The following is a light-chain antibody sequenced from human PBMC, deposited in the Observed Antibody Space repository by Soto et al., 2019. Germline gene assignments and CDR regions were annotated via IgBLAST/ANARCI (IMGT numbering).Light chain of an antibody. Sequence: DIQMTQSPSSVSASVGDRVTITCRASQGISSWLAWYQQKPGEAPKLLIHTESSLQSGVPSRFSGSGSGTDFTLTISSLQPEDFAIYYCQQTCYFPLTFGGGTKVEIK. CDR3: QQTCYFPLT. CDR1: QGISSW. CDR2: TES. V-gene: IGKV1-12*01. J-gene: IGKJ4*01.